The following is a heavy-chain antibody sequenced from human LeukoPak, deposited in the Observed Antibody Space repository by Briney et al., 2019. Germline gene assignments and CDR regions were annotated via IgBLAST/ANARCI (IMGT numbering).Heavy chain of an antibody. CDR2: INHSGSA. CDR3: ARGTLGFSHFDY. CDR1: GGSFSGYY. V-gene: IGHV4-34*01. Sequence: SETLSLTCAVYGGSFSGYYWSWIRQPTGKGLEWIGEINHSGSANYNPSLKSRVTISVDTSKNQFSLKLSSVTAADTAVYYCARGTLGFSHFDYWGQGTLVTVSS. D-gene: IGHD2-15*01. J-gene: IGHJ4*02.